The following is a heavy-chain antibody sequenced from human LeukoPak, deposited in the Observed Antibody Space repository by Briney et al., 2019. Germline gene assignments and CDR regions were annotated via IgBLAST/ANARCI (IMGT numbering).Heavy chain of an antibody. Sequence: GGSLRLSCAASVFTFNTYHMNWVRQAPGKGLEWVSSISSSSSYIYYADSVKGRFTISRDNAKNSLFLQMNSLGVEDTAVYYCARVGCYSSGWYLRNWYFDLWGRGTLVTVSS. J-gene: IGHJ2*01. CDR3: ARVGCYSSGWYLRNWYFDL. D-gene: IGHD6-19*01. V-gene: IGHV3-21*01. CDR2: ISSSSSYI. CDR1: VFTFNTYH.